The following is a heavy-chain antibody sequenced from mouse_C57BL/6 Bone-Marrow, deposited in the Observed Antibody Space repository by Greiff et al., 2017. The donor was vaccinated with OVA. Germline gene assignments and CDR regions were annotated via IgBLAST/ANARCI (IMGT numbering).Heavy chain of an antibody. V-gene: IGHV5-4*01. CDR2: ISDGGSYT. D-gene: IGHD1-1*01. J-gene: IGHJ3*01. CDR3: ARDRGYGSSYHFAY. Sequence: EVMLVESGGGLVKPGGSLKLSCAASGFTFSSYAMSWVRQTPEKRLEWVATISDGGSYTYYPDNVKGRFTISRDNAKNNLYLQMSHLKSEDTAMYYCARDRGYGSSYHFAYWGQGTLVTVSA. CDR1: GFTFSSYA.